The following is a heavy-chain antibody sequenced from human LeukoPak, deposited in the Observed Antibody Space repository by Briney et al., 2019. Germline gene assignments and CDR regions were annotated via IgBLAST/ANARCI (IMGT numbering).Heavy chain of an antibody. Sequence: PGGSLRLSCAVSGFTFSSYEMNWVRQAPGKGLEWVSYISSSGRTIYYADPVKGRFTISRDNAKNSLFLQMNSLTAEDTAVYYCARDRIIYGDYGDAFDIWGQGTMVTVSS. V-gene: IGHV3-48*03. CDR1: GFTFSSYE. J-gene: IGHJ3*02. CDR3: ARDRIIYGDYGDAFDI. D-gene: IGHD4-17*01. CDR2: ISSSGRTI.